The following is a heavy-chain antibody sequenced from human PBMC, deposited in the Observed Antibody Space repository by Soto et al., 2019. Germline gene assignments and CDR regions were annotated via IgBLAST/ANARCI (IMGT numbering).Heavy chain of an antibody. J-gene: IGHJ5*02. CDR3: ARLGVTNWFDP. V-gene: IGHV4-39*01. CDR1: GGSISSSTNY. D-gene: IGHD3-3*01. Sequence: SETLSLTCPVSGGSISSSTNYWGWIRQPPGQALEFIGQIYYTGNTYYNPSLKSRVTVSVDTSKNKFSLKLTSVTAADTAVYYCARLGVTNWFDPWGQGTLVTESS. CDR2: IYYTGNT.